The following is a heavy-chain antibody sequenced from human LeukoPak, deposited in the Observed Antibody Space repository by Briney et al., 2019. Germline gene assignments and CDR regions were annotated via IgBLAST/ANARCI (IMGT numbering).Heavy chain of an antibody. Sequence: SETLSLTCAVSGVSISSSNWWSWVRQPPGKGLGWIGEIYHSGSTNYNPSLKSRVTISVDKSKNQFSLKLSSVTAADTAVYYCARVSSGATTVDYGGQGTLVTVSS. CDR1: GVSISSSNW. J-gene: IGHJ4*02. CDR2: IYHSGST. V-gene: IGHV4-4*02. CDR3: ARVSSGATTVDY. D-gene: IGHD1-26*01.